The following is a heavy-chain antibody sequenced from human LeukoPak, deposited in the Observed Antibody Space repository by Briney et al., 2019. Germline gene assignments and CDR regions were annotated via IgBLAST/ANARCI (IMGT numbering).Heavy chain of an antibody. CDR3: ARVATGYSSGWYGSQTGYYFDY. CDR1: GGSISSGDYY. V-gene: IGHV4-30-4*01. J-gene: IGHJ4*02. D-gene: IGHD6-19*01. CDR2: IYYSGST. Sequence: SQTLSPTCTVSGGSISSGDYYWSWIRQPPGKGLEWIGYIYYSGSTYYNPSLKSRVTISVDTSKNQFSLKLSSVTAADTAVYYCARVATGYSSGWYGSQTGYYFDYWGQGTLVTVSS.